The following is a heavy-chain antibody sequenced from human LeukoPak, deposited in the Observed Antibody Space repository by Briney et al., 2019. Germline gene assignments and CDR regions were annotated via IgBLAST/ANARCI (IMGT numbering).Heavy chain of an antibody. CDR2: IIPIFGTA. CDR1: GGTFSSYA. J-gene: IGHJ4*02. V-gene: IGHV1-69*06. Sequence: SVKVSCKASGGTFSSYAISWVRQAPGQGLEWMGGIIPIFGTANYAQKFQGRVTITADKSTSTAYMELSSLRSEDTAVYYCARSPPTGLRLGELSSALYYFDYWGQGTLVTVSS. CDR3: ARSPPTGLRLGELSSALYYFDY. D-gene: IGHD3-16*02.